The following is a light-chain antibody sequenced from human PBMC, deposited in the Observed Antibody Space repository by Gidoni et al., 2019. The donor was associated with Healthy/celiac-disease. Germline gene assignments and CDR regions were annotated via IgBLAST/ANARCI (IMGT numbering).Light chain of an antibody. CDR1: QSVLYSSNNKNY. CDR2: WAS. V-gene: IGKV4-1*01. Sequence: DIVMTQSPDSLAVSLGERATINCKSSQSVLYSSNNKNYLAWYQQKPGQPPKLLIYWASPRESGVPDRFSGSGSGTDFTLTISSLQAEDVAVYSCQQYYSTRTWTFGQGTKVEIK. CDR3: QQYYSTRTWT. J-gene: IGKJ1*01.